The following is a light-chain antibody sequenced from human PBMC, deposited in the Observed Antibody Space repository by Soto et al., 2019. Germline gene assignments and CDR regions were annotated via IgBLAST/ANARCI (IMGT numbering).Light chain of an antibody. CDR2: DAS. Sequence: VLNQSPGTLSFSPGGRATLSCRASQTVRNNYLAWYQQKPGQASRLLIYDASSRATGIPDRFSGGGSGTDFTLTISRLEPEDFAVYYCQQFSSYPLTFGGGTKVDI. V-gene: IGKV3-20*01. J-gene: IGKJ4*01. CDR1: QTVRNNY. CDR3: QQFSSYPLT.